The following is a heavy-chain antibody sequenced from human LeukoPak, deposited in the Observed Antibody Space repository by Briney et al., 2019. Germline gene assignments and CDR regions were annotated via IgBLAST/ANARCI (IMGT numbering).Heavy chain of an antibody. CDR2: ISGSGGST. CDR3: AKGSSWFQYNWFDP. D-gene: IGHD6-13*01. J-gene: IGHJ5*02. CDR1: GFTFSSYA. V-gene: IGHV3-23*01. Sequence: GVSLRLSCAASGFTFSSYAMSWVRQAPGKGLEWVSAISGSGGSTYYADSVKGRFTISRDNSKNTLYLQMNSLRAEDTAVYYCAKGSSWFQYNWFDPWGQGTLVTVSS.